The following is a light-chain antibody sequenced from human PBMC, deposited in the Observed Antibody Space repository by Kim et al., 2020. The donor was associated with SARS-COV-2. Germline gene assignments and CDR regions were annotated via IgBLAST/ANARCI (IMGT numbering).Light chain of an antibody. J-gene: IGKJ3*01. V-gene: IGKV1-12*01. CDR2: GAS. CDR3: QQTNNFPFT. Sequence: ASVGDKVLIACRASRGIADWLAWYQQKPGEAPHLLIHGASTLHGGVPSRFSGSGYGTEFSLSIDGLQPEDSATYYCQQTNNFPFTFGPGTKVDIK. CDR1: RGIADW.